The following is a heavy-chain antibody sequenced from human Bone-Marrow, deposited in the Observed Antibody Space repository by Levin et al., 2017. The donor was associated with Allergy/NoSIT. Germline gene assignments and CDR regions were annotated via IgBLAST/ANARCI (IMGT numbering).Heavy chain of an antibody. J-gene: IGHJ4*02. D-gene: IGHD1-26*01. Sequence: PGGSLRLSCAASGFTFSRYEMAWFRQAPGKGLEWVAYTSASGSSELYADSVKGRFTISRDNTKLYLQINSLCSEDTAVYYCARRPENKWVTSYFDHWGQGTLVTVSP. CDR2: TSASGSSE. CDR1: GFTFSRYE. V-gene: IGHV3-48*03. CDR3: ARRPENKWVTSYFDH.